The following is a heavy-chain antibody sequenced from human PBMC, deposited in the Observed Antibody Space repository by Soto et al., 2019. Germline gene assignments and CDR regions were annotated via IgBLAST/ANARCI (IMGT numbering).Heavy chain of an antibody. J-gene: IGHJ5*02. Sequence: VASVKVSCKASGGTFSSYAISWVRQAPGQGLEWMGGIIPIFGTANYAQKFQGRVTITADESTSTAYMELSSLRSEDTAVYYCARDGTQKYEWFDPWGQGTLVTVSS. V-gene: IGHV1-69*13. D-gene: IGHD1-26*01. CDR1: GGTFSSYA. CDR3: ARDGTQKYEWFDP. CDR2: IIPIFGTA.